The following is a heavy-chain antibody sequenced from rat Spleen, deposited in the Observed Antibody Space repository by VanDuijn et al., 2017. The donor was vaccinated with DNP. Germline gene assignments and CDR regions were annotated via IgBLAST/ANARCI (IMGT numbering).Heavy chain of an antibody. CDR1: GFNFNDYW. CDR2: ITNTGDST. V-gene: IGHV5-31*01. CDR3: ATDLTDY. Sequence: EVQLVESGGGLVQPGSPLKLSCAASGFNFNDYWMGWVRQAPGKGLEWVASITNTGDSTYYSDSVKGRFSLSRDNAKSTLYLKLNSLRSEDTATYYWATDLTDYWGQGVMVTVSS. J-gene: IGHJ2*01. D-gene: IGHD3-7*01.